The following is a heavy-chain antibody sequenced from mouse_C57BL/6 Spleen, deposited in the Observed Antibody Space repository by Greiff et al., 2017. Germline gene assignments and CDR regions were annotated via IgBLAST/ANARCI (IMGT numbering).Heavy chain of an antibody. D-gene: IGHD1-1*01. J-gene: IGHJ1*03. V-gene: IGHV5-9*01. CDR1: GFTFSSYT. CDR2: ISGGGGNT. Sequence: EVQRVESGGGLVKPGGSLKLSCAASGFTFSSYTMSWVRQTPEKRLEWVATISGGGGNTYYPDSVKGRFTISRDNAKNTLYLQMSSLRSEDTALYYCARDYGSSRYFDVWGTGTTVTVSS. CDR3: ARDYGSSRYFDV.